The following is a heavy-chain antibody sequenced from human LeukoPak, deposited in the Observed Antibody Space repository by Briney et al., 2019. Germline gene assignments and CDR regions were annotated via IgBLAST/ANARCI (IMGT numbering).Heavy chain of an antibody. V-gene: IGHV4-59*12. D-gene: IGHD1-14*01. CDR1: GGPINNYY. CDR3: ARDALTCTTTACSDYLDF. Sequence: SETLSLTCTVSGGPINNYYWTWIRQSPGKGLEYIGYIYHTGETDYNPSLKSRVTISLDSSKKQFSLKMTSMTAADTAVYYCARDALTCTTTACSDYLDFWGQGTPVTVSS. CDR2: IYHTGET. J-gene: IGHJ4*02.